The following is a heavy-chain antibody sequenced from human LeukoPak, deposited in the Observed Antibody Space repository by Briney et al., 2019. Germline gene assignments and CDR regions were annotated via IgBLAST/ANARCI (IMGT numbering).Heavy chain of an antibody. Sequence: PSETLSLTCTVSGGSISTDNCYWGWIRQPPGKGLEWIGSIYYNGNTYYNPSLKSRVTISLVMPKNQISLKLSSVTTADTAMYYCARTDDAFHIWGHGTTVTVSS. V-gene: IGHV4-39*07. J-gene: IGHJ3*02. D-gene: IGHD2-21*02. CDR1: GGSISTDNCY. CDR3: ARTDDAFHI. CDR2: IYYNGNT.